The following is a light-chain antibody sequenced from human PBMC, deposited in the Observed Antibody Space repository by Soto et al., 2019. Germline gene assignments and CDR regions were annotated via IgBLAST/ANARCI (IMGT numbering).Light chain of an antibody. CDR2: GAS. CDR1: QAVGSY. J-gene: IGKJ1*01. CDR3: QHYKNYPWT. Sequence: AIRMTQSPSSLSAYAGDRVAIACRASQAVGSYLAWYQQKPGQAPKLLIYGASILQSGVPSRFSAGGSGTEFTLTISCLQSEDFATYYCQHYKNYPWTFGQGTTLEMK. V-gene: IGKV1-8*01.